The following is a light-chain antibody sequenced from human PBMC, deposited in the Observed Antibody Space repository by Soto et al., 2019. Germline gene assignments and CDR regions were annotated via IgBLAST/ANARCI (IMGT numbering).Light chain of an antibody. V-gene: IGKV3-11*01. CDR3: QQRSNWPKT. CDR1: QTVSSF. CDR2: DAS. J-gene: IGKJ1*01. Sequence: EVVLTQSPATLSLSPGERATLSFRASQTVSSFLAWYQQRPGQAPRLLIYDASHRATGIPARFSGSGSGTDFTITISSLAPEDFAVYYCQQRSNWPKTFGQGTKVEIK.